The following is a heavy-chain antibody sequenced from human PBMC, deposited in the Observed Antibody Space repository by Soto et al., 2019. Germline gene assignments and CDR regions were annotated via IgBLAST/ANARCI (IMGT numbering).Heavy chain of an antibody. J-gene: IGHJ3*02. Sequence: SETLSLTCTVSGGSISSYYWSWIRQPPGKGLEWIGYIYYSGSTNYNPSLKSRVTISVDTSKNQFSLKLSSVTAADTAVYYCARVYYYDSRGPYAFDIWGQGTMVTVSS. V-gene: IGHV4-59*01. CDR3: ARVYYYDSRGPYAFDI. D-gene: IGHD3-22*01. CDR1: GGSISSYY. CDR2: IYYSGST.